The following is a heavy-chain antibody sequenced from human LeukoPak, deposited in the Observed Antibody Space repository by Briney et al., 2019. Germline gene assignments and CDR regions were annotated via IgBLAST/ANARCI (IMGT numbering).Heavy chain of an antibody. Sequence: GASVKVSCKASGYTFTSYYMHWVRQAPGQGLEWMGGIIPIFGTANYAQKFQGRVTITADESTSTAYMELSSLRSEDTAVYYCARNRGSWYGRYYYYMDVWGKGTTVTVSS. CDR2: IIPIFGTA. CDR1: GYTFTSYY. J-gene: IGHJ6*03. D-gene: IGHD6-13*01. V-gene: IGHV1-69*13. CDR3: ARNRGSWYGRYYYYMDV.